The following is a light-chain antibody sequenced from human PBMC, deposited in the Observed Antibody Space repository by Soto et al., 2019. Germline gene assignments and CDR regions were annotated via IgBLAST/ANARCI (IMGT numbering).Light chain of an antibody. CDR2: DAS. CDR3: QQYNSYPYT. CDR1: QSISSW. V-gene: IGKV1-5*01. Sequence: DIQMTQSPSTLSASVGDRVTITCRASQSISSWLAWYHQKPGKAPKLLIYDASSLESGVPSRFRGTRSGTEFTLTISSLHPEDFATYYCQQYNSYPYTFGQGTKLEI. J-gene: IGKJ2*01.